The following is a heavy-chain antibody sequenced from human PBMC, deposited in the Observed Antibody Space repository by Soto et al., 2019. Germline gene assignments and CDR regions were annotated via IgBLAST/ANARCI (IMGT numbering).Heavy chain of an antibody. CDR3: ARDHGRKRATVTTFYYYYGMDV. CDR2: INHSGST. CDR1: CGSFSGYY. D-gene: IGHD4-4*01. J-gene: IGHJ6*02. Sequence: SETLSLTCAVYCGSFSGYYWSWIRQPPGTGLEWFGEINHSGSTNYNQSLKSRVTISVDTSKNQFSLKLSSVTAADTAVYYCARDHGRKRATVTTFYYYYGMDVWGQGTTVT. V-gene: IGHV4-34*01.